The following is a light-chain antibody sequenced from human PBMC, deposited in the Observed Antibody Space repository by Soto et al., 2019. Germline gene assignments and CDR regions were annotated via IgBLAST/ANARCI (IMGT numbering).Light chain of an antibody. CDR1: QGISTS. CDR3: QQVKSHPWT. Sequence: DIQLTQSPSFLSASVGDKVTITCRASQGISTSLVWYQQKPGKTPKLLIYGASTLQSGVPSRFSGSGSETEFTLTISSLQPEDFATYSCQQVKSHPWTFGQGTKVDIK. CDR2: GAS. J-gene: IGKJ1*01. V-gene: IGKV1-9*01.